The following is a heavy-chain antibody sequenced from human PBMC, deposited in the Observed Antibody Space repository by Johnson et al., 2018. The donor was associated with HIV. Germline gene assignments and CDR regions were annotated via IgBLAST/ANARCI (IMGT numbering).Heavy chain of an antibody. J-gene: IGHJ3*01. V-gene: IGHV3-20*04. CDR3: ARGGLGYQNLHDAFDL. Sequence: VQLVESGGGAVRPGGSLRLSCAASGFTFDDYGMGWVRQGPGKGLEWVSGINWNGGSTNYAASVQGRFPLSRDNAKKSLYLQMTTLRVEDTALYYCARGGLGYQNLHDAFDLWGQGTMVTVSS. CDR2: INWNGGST. D-gene: IGHD1-14*01. CDR1: GFTFDDYG.